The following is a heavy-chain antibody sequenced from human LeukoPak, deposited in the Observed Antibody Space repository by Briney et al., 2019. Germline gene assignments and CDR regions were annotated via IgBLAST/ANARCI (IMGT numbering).Heavy chain of an antibody. D-gene: IGHD3-22*01. CDR2: TYSSGST. CDR3: ARVTFTMTLMV. CDR1: GGSISYFY. V-gene: IGHV4-4*07. Sequence: SETLSLTCTVSGGSISYFYWSWIRQPAGKGLEWIGRTYSSGSTNYNPSLKSRVTMSVDTSKNQFSLKLSSVTAADTAVYYCARVTFTMTLMVWGQGTMVTVSS. J-gene: IGHJ3*01.